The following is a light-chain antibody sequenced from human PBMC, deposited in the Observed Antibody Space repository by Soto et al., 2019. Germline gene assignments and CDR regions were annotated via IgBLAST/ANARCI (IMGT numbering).Light chain of an antibody. V-gene: IGKV1D-12*01. Sequence: DIQMTQSPSSVSASVGDRVTITCRASQGIGSWLAWYQQKPGKAPKLLIYAASSLQGAVPSRFSGRGSGTDFTLTISSLQPEDYATYYCHQANSCPYTFGQWTKLEIK. J-gene: IGKJ2*01. CDR2: AAS. CDR1: QGIGSW. CDR3: HQANSCPYT.